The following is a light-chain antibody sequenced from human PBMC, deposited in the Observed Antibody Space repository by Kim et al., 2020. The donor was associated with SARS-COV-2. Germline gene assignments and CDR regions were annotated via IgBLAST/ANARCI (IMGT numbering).Light chain of an antibody. CDR3: HVWDSTTTV. J-gene: IGLJ2*01. CDR2: QDT. CDR1: RLGDKY. V-gene: IGLV3-1*01. Sequence: SYELTQPPSVSVPPGQTASITCSGDRLGDKYACWYQQKPGQSPVVVIYQDTKRPSGIPERFSGSNSGNTATLTISGTQAMDEADYYCHVWDSTTTVFGGGTQLTVL.